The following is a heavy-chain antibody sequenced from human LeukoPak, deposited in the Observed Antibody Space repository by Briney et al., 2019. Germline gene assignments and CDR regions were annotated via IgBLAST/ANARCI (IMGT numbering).Heavy chain of an antibody. V-gene: IGHV3-7*04. D-gene: IGHD6-6*01. CDR1: GFTFSSYW. Sequence: RGGSLRLSCAASGFTFSSYWMTWVRQAPGKGLEWLANIKENGSEQFYVDSVKGRFTISRDNAKKSVFLQMNSLRGDDTAVYYCARVGATRRFDFWGQGILVTVSS. CDR3: ARVGATRRFDF. CDR2: IKENGSEQ. J-gene: IGHJ4*02.